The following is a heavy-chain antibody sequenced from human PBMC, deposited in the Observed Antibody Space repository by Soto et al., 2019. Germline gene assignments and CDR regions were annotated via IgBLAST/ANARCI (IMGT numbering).Heavy chain of an antibody. Sequence: PGGSLRLSCAVSGLTFTTYNFNWVRQAPGKGLEWISFINPGSTTRHYADSVKGRFTISRDNAKNSLYLQMDSLTDADAAVYYCARDRAPGEMATTFDYWGLGTLVTVSS. CDR2: INPGSTTR. J-gene: IGHJ4*02. CDR1: GLTFTTYN. V-gene: IGHV3-48*02. CDR3: ARDRAPGEMATTFDY.